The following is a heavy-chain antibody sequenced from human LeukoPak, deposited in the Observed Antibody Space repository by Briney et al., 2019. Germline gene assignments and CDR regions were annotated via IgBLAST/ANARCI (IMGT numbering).Heavy chain of an antibody. D-gene: IGHD5-18*01. J-gene: IGHJ5*02. CDR2: IIPAFRTA. CDR3: AKVATAMENWFDP. V-gene: IGHV1-69*05. Sequence: GASAKVSCKASGGTFTSYAINWVRQAPGQGLEWMGGIIPAFRTANYAQKFQGRVTITTDESTSTAYMEVSSLRAEDTAVYYCAKVATAMENWFDPWGQGTLVTVSS. CDR1: GGTFTSYA.